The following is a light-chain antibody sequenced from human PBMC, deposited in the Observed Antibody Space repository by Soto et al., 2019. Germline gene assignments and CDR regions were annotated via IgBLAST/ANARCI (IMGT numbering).Light chain of an antibody. CDR3: CLYVGATTYV. CDR1: SGYVGTYSL. V-gene: IGLV2-23*01. J-gene: IGLJ1*01. Sequence: QSVLAQPASVSGSPGQSITISCTGASGYVGTYSLVSWYQQQPGTAPKVVIYEGHKRPSGVPDRFAGSTSVNTASLTISGLQTDDEADYYCCLYVGATTYVFGTGTKLTVL. CDR2: EGH.